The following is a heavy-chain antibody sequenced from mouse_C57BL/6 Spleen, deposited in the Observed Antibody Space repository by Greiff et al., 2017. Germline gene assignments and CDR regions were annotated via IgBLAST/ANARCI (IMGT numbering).Heavy chain of an antibody. CDR1: GYAFSSYW. CDR2: IYPGDGDT. D-gene: IGHD2-2*01. V-gene: IGHV1-80*01. Sequence: VQLQQSGASVKISCKASGYAFSSYWMNWVKQRPGKGLEWIGQIYPGDGDTNYNGKFKGKATLTADKSSSTAYMQLSSLTSEDSAVYFCARDGYDLYFDVWGTGTTVTVSS. J-gene: IGHJ1*03. CDR3: ARDGYDLYFDV.